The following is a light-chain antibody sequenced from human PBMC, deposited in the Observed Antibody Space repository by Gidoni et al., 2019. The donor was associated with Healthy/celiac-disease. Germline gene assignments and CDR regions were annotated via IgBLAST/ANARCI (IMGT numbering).Light chain of an antibody. Sequence: DIQMTQSPSSLSASVGDRVTITCRASQSISSYLNWYQQKPGKAPKLLIYAASSLQSGVPSRFSGSGSGTEFTLTISSLQPEDFATYYCQQSYSTLFTFXPXTKVDIK. CDR3: QQSYSTLFT. J-gene: IGKJ3*01. CDR1: QSISSY. V-gene: IGKV1-39*01. CDR2: AAS.